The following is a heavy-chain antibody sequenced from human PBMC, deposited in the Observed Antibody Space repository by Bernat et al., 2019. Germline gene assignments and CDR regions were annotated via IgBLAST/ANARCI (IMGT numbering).Heavy chain of an antibody. D-gene: IGHD2-21*01. CDR3: ARRGAYCSGGICYPYFDY. Sequence: QLQLRESGPGLVKPSETLSLTCTVSGGSITISGHYWGWIRQPPGKGLEWIGSVFHSGTTFYNPSLKSRLIISVDTSKNQFSLKLSSVTAADTAVYYCARRGAYCSGGICYPYFDYWGQGSLVTVSS. CDR2: VFHSGTT. CDR1: GGSITISGHY. J-gene: IGHJ4*02. V-gene: IGHV4-39*01.